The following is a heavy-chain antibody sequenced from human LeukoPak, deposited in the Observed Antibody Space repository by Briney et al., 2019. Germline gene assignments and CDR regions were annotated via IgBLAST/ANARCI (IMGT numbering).Heavy chain of an antibody. J-gene: IGHJ5*02. V-gene: IGHV4-4*09. CDR2: IYTSGST. Sequence: SETLSLTCTVSGGSISSYYWSWIRQPPGKGLEWIGYIYTSGSTNYNPSLKSRVTISVDTSKNQFSLKLSSVTAADTAVYYCARSRGDWNDVQYWFDPWSQGTLVTVSS. CDR3: ARSRGDWNDVQYWFDP. CDR1: GGSISSYY. D-gene: IGHD1-1*01.